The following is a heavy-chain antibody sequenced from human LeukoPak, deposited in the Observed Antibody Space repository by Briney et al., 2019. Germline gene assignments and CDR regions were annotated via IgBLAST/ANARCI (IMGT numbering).Heavy chain of an antibody. J-gene: IGHJ4*02. Sequence: NTSETLSLTCAVYGGSFSGYYWSWIRQPPGKGLEWIGEINHSGSTNYNPSLKSRVTISVDTSKNQFSLKLSSVTAADTAVYYCAGNSGGNYDSSGYYYGYWGQGTLVTVSS. V-gene: IGHV4-34*01. D-gene: IGHD3-22*01. CDR1: GGSFSGYY. CDR3: AGNSGGNYDSSGYYYGY. CDR2: INHSGST.